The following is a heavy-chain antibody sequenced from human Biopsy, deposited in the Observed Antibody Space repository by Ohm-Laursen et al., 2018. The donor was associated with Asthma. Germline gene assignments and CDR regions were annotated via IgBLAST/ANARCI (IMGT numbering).Heavy chain of an antibody. Sequence: GPVKVSCKASGYTFIKYAIHWVRQAPGHSLEWMGWINAANGNTKYSQKFQGRLTISRDTSASTAYMDLSSLRSEDTAVYYCARTYFDFLTGQVHDAFAMWGQGTMVTVSS. V-gene: IGHV1-3*01. D-gene: IGHD3-9*01. J-gene: IGHJ3*02. CDR3: ARTYFDFLTGQVHDAFAM. CDR1: GYTFIKYA. CDR2: INAANGNT.